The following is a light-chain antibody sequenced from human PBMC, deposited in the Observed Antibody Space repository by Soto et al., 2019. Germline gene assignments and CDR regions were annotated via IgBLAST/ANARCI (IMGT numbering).Light chain of an antibody. CDR1: RVCGSN. Sequence: DIQMTQSPSSLSASVGDRVTITCRASRVCGSNLNWYQQKPGKAPKLLIYAASDLQSGVPSRFSGSGSGTDFTLTISSLQPEDSATYYCQQSFSTPYTFGQGTKLEIK. CDR3: QQSFSTPYT. V-gene: IGKV1-39*01. J-gene: IGKJ2*01. CDR2: AAS.